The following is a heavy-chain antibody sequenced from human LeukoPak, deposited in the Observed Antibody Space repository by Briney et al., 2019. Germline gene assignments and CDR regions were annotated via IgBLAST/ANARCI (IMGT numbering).Heavy chain of an antibody. D-gene: IGHD2-15*01. J-gene: IGHJ4*02. V-gene: IGHV5-51*01. CDR3: ARQESEMTTPANRYFDL. Sequence: GESLKISCKGSGYNFAHDWIGWVRQMPGKGLEWMGIIFPDDSDTIYSPSFQGHVTISADKSINTAYLQWSDLKASDSAMYYCARQESEMTTPANRYFDLWGQGTLVTVSS. CDR2: IFPDDSDT. CDR1: GYNFAHDW.